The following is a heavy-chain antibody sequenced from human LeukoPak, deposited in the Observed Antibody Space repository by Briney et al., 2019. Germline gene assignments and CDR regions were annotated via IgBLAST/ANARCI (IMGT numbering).Heavy chain of an antibody. CDR1: GGSISSYY. D-gene: IGHD2-15*01. J-gene: IGHJ6*03. Sequence: SETLSLICTVSGGSISSYYWSWIRQPPGKGLEWVGHIYSRGNTTYNPTLNSPLTVSVDTSKTPVSLRLTSVTAADTAVYYCARQSRLSGYSLGVHYDYMDVWGKGTMVTVSS. CDR2: IYSRGNT. V-gene: IGHV4-59*08. CDR3: ARQSRLSGYSLGVHYDYMDV.